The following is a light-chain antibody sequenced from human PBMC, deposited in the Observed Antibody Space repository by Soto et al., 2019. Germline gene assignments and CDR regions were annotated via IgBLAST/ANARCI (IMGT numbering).Light chain of an antibody. Sequence: ESMLTQSPGTLSLSPGERATLSCRASQSVSTRYLAWYQQKPGQAPRLLIYGASIRATGIPDRFSGSGSGTDFTLTISRLEPVDFAVYYCHQCGSSPPAFIFGQGTKLEI. V-gene: IGKV3-20*01. J-gene: IGKJ2*01. CDR1: QSVSTRY. CDR2: GAS. CDR3: HQCGSSPPAFI.